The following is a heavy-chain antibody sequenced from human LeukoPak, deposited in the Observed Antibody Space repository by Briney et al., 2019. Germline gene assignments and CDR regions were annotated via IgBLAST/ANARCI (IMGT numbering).Heavy chain of an antibody. CDR1: GFTFSSYA. D-gene: IGHD3-10*01. V-gene: IGHV3-30*04. Sequence: GGSLRLSCAASGFTFSSYAMHWVRQAPGKGLEWVAVISYDGSNKYYADSVKGRFTISRDNSKNTLYLQMNSLRAEDTAVYYCARDPDRLLWFGELCGLDYWGQGTRVTVSS. CDR2: ISYDGSNK. CDR3: ARDPDRLLWFGELCGLDY. J-gene: IGHJ4*02.